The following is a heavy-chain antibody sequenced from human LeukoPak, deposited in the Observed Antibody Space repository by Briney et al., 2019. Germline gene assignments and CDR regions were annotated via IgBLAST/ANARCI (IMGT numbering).Heavy chain of an antibody. J-gene: IGHJ6*03. CDR2: ISYDGSNK. D-gene: IGHD1-26*01. CDR1: GFTFSGYG. CDR3: ARDRGIVGTTGYYYMDV. Sequence: GGSLRLSCAASGFTFSGYGMHWVRQAPGKGLEWVAVISYDGSNKYYVDSVKGRFTISRDNAKNSLYLQMNSLRAEDTAVYYCARDRGIVGTTGYYYMDVWGKGTTVTVSS. V-gene: IGHV3-30*03.